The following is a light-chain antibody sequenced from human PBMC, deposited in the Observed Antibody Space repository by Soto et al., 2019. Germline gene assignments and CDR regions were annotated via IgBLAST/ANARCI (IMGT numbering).Light chain of an antibody. J-gene: IGLJ3*02. CDR2: SNN. Sequence: QSVLTQPPSASGTPGQRVTISCSGSSSNIGSTFVYWYQHLPGTAPKLLIYSNNQRPSGFPDRFSGSKSGTSASLAISGLRSEDEADYYCAAWDDSLSGWVFGGGTKVTVL. V-gene: IGLV1-47*02. CDR1: SSNIGSTF. CDR3: AAWDDSLSGWV.